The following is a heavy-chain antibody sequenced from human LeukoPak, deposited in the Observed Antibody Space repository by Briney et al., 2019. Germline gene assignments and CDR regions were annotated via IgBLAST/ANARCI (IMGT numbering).Heavy chain of an antibody. V-gene: IGHV4-34*01. J-gene: IGHJ4*02. CDR1: GGSFGGYY. Sequence: PSETLSLTCAVYGGSFGGYYWSWIRQPPGKGLEWIGEINHSGSTNYNPSLKSRVTISVDTSKNQFSLKLSSVTAADTAVYYCASSRGTTVTNNYFDYWGQGTLVTVSS. CDR3: ASSRGTTVTNNYFDY. D-gene: IGHD4-17*01. CDR2: INHSGST.